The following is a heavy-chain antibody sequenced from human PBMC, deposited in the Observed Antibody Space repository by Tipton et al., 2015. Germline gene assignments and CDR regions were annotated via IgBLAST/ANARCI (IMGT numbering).Heavy chain of an antibody. D-gene: IGHD2-15*01. V-gene: IGHV4-59*01. CDR1: GGSISHYY. J-gene: IGHJ4*02. CDR3: ATSYAANPSGFWF. Sequence: TLSLTCTVSGGSISHYYWSWIRQPPGKGLEWIGYTYYGGSTNNNPSLKSRVTISADTSKNQFSLKLPPVTAADTAVYFCATSYAANPSGFWFWGQGTLVTVSS. CDR2: TYYGGST.